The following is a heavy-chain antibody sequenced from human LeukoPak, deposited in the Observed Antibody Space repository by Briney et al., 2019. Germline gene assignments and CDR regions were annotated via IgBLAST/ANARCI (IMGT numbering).Heavy chain of an antibody. CDR3: ARDRNGYSGYDSPYFDY. J-gene: IGHJ4*02. Sequence: PGGSLRLSCAASGFTFSSYGMHWVRQAPGKGLEWVAVIWYDGSNKYYADSVKGRFTISRDNSKNTLYLQMNSLRAEDTAVYYCARDRNGYSGYDSPYFDYWGQGTLVTVSS. D-gene: IGHD5-12*01. V-gene: IGHV3-33*01. CDR2: IWYDGSNK. CDR1: GFTFSSYG.